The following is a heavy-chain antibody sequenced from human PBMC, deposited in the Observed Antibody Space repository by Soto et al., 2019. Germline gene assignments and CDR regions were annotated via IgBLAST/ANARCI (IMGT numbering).Heavy chain of an antibody. D-gene: IGHD4-17*01. CDR3: ARRGSDYGGTLDY. J-gene: IGHJ4*02. Sequence: GGSLRLSCAASGFTVSSNYMSWVRQAPGKGLEWVSVIYSGGSTYYADSVKGRFTISRDNSKNTLYLQMNSLRAEDTAVYYCARRGSDYGGTLDYWGQGPLVTVSS. V-gene: IGHV3-53*01. CDR2: IYSGGST. CDR1: GFTVSSNY.